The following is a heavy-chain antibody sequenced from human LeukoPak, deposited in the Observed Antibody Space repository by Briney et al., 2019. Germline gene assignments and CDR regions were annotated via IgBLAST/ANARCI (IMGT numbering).Heavy chain of an antibody. J-gene: IGHJ6*03. CDR2: INSDGSST. Sequence: TGGSLRLSCAASGFTFSSYWMHWVRQAPGKGLVWVSRINSDGSSTSYADSVKGRFTISRDNAKNTLYLQMDSLRAEDTAVYYCARGNYDILTGPPGSYYMDVWGKGTTVTISS. V-gene: IGHV3-74*01. D-gene: IGHD3-9*01. CDR3: ARGNYDILTGPPGSYYMDV. CDR1: GFTFSSYW.